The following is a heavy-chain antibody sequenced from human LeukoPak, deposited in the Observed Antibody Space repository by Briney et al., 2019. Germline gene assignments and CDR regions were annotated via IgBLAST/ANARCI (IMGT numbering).Heavy chain of an antibody. D-gene: IGHD5-24*01. J-gene: IGHJ4*02. CDR2: ISYDGSNK. Sequence: PGGSLRLSCAASGFTFNTYTMHWVRQAPGKGLEGVAVISYDGSNKYYADSVKGRFTISRDNSKNTLYLQMNSLGAEDTAVYYCAKDHGWLQFHGDFDYWGQGTLVTVSS. V-gene: IGHV3-30*18. CDR1: GFTFNTYT. CDR3: AKDHGWLQFHGDFDY.